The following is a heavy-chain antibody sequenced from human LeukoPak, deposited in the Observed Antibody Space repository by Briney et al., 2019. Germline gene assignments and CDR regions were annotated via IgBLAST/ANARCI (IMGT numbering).Heavy chain of an antibody. CDR1: GGSFSGYY. CDR3: ARQDCSSTSCWRGRRYYFDY. D-gene: IGHD2-2*01. J-gene: IGHJ4*02. CDR2: INHSGST. Sequence: SETLSLTCAVYGGSFSGYYWSWIRQPPGKGLEWIGEINHSGSTNYNPSLKSRVTISVDTSKNQFSLKLSSVTAADTAVYYCARQDCSSTSCWRGRRYYFDYWGQGTLVTVSS. V-gene: IGHV4-34*01.